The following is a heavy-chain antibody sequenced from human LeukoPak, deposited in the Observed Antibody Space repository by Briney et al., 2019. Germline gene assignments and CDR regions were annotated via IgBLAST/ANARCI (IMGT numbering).Heavy chain of an antibody. D-gene: IGHD3-22*01. CDR2: IIPIFGTA. J-gene: IGHJ5*02. CDR3: ARDPDYYYDSSGHYRDWFDP. Sequence: AASVKVSCKASGGTFSSYAISWVRQAPGQGLEWMGGIIPIFGTANYAQKFQGRVTITTDESTSTAYMELSSLRSEDTAVYYCARDPDYYYDSSGHYRDWFDPWGQGTLVTVSS. V-gene: IGHV1-69*05. CDR1: GGTFSSYA.